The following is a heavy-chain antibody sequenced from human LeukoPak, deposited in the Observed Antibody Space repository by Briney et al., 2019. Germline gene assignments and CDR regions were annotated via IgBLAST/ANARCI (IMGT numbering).Heavy chain of an antibody. CDR2: ISSSGSTI. CDR3: GRYSYGYGSRLGY. V-gene: IGHV3-48*03. CDR1: GFTFSSYE. Sequence: GGSLRLSCAASGFTFSSYEMNWVRQAPGKGLEWVSYISSSGSTIYYADSMKGRFTISRDNAENSLYLQMNSLRAEDTAVYYCGRYSYGYGSRLGYWGQGTLVTVSS. D-gene: IGHD5-18*01. J-gene: IGHJ4*02.